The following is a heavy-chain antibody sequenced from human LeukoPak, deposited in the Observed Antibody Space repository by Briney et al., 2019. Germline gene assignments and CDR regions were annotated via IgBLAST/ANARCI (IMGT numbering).Heavy chain of an antibody. Sequence: RRGESLQISCRVSGDWFDNYWIGGVRPVSGEGLEWVAIIHPSSSATHYGPSFQGRVSISADKAITTAYLQWNSLRTSDTAIYFCARRAPLVQLGVDWFDPWGQGTLVTVFS. CDR2: IHPSSSAT. CDR3: ARRAPLVQLGVDWFDP. V-gene: IGHV5-51*01. CDR1: GDWFDNYW. J-gene: IGHJ5*02. D-gene: IGHD1-1*01.